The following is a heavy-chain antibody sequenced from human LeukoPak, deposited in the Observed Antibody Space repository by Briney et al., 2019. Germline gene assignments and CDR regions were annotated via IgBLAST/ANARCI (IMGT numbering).Heavy chain of an antibody. CDR1: GGSISSYY. D-gene: IGHD1-26*01. CDR2: FSYSGST. J-gene: IGHJ4*02. CDR3: AREVGGTGYYFDY. V-gene: IGHV4-59*01. Sequence: PSETLSLTCTVSGGSISSYYWSWIRQPPGKGLEWIGYFSYSGSTHYNPSLESRVTISMDTSKNHFSLKLTSVTAADTAVYYCAREVGGTGYYFDYWGQGSLVTVSS.